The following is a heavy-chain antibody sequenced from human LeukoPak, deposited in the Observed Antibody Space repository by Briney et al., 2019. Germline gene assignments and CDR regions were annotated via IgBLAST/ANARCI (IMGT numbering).Heavy chain of an antibody. CDR3: AREWEITMVRGVILNYGMDV. V-gene: IGHV4-31*03. D-gene: IGHD3-10*01. CDR1: GGSISSGGYY. Sequence: PSETLSLTCTVSGGSISSGGYYWSWIRQHPVTGLEWIGYIYYSGSTYYNPSLKSRVTISVDTSKNQFSLKLSSVTAADTAVYYCAREWEITMVRGVILNYGMDVWGQGTTVTVSS. J-gene: IGHJ6*02. CDR2: IYYSGST.